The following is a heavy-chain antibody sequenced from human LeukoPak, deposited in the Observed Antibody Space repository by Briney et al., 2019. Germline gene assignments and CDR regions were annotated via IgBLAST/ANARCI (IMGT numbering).Heavy chain of an antibody. CDR1: GGSISTSNYY. CDR2: IFYSGST. Sequence: SETLSLTCTVSGGSISTSNYYWGWIRQPPGKGLEWIGNIFYSGSTYYSPSLKSRVTISLDTSRNQFSLKLNSVTAADTAVYYCATHRGQKLRYFDWSSSIRRAKQPYYFDYWGQGTLVTVSS. CDR3: ATHRGQKLRYFDWSSSIRRAKQPYYFDY. J-gene: IGHJ4*02. D-gene: IGHD3-9*01. V-gene: IGHV4-39*07.